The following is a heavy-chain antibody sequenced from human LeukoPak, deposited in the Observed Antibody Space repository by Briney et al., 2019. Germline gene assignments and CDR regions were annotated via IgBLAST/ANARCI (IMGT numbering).Heavy chain of an antibody. Sequence: ASVKVSCKVSGYTFNSYGISWVRQAPGQGLEWMGWISGYNGATNHAQKVQGRVTVTTDTSTSTAYMELRSLTSDDTAVYYCARDASYGPHAFDIWGQGTVVTVSS. CDR3: ARDASYGPHAFDI. D-gene: IGHD4-17*01. CDR2: ISGYNGAT. J-gene: IGHJ3*02. CDR1: GYTFNSYG. V-gene: IGHV1-18*01.